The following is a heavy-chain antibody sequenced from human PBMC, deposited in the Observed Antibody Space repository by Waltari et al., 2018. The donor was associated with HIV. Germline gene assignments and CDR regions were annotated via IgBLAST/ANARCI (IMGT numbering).Heavy chain of an antibody. D-gene: IGHD3-22*01. Sequence: EVQLVESGGALVQPGRSLILSCTSSGFTFGDYAMSWVRRAPGKGLEWVGLIRSKGYGWTTEDAASVKGRFTISRDDSNGIAYLKMNSLKSEDTAVYYCTRALYDSSGYPKTGVWYWGQGTLVTVSS. CDR2: IRSKGYGWTT. CDR1: GFTFGDYA. CDR3: TRALYDSSGYPKTGVWY. V-gene: IGHV3-49*04. J-gene: IGHJ4*02.